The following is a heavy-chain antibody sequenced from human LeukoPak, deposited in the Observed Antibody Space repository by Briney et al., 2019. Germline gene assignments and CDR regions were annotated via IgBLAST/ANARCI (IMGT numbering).Heavy chain of an antibody. CDR3: ARDREVGSTRNYFDY. J-gene: IGHJ4*02. D-gene: IGHD1-26*01. Sequence: ASVKVSCKASGYIFTSYSIHWVRRAPGQGLEWMGIINPSSGSTTYAQKFQGRVTMSRDTSTSTVYMELSSLRSEDTALYYCARDREVGSTRNYFDYWGQGTLVTVSS. CDR2: INPSSGST. CDR1: GYIFTSYS. V-gene: IGHV1-46*01.